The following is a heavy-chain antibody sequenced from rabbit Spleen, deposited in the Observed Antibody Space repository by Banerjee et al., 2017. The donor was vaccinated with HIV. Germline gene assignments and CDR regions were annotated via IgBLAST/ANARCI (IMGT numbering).Heavy chain of an antibody. Sequence: QEQLVESGGGLVQPGGSLTLTCTASGIDFSNYYHMCWVRQAPGKGLEWIAYIDPVFGATYYAPWANGRFTISSQNAQNTVYLKLNSLTAADTATYFCLRDRADIGGDYGPYYFDFWGPGTLVTVS. V-gene: IGHV1S43*01. CDR1: GIDFSNYYH. CDR3: LRDRADIGGDYGPYYFDF. CDR2: IDPVFGAT. J-gene: IGHJ4*01. D-gene: IGHD2-1*01.